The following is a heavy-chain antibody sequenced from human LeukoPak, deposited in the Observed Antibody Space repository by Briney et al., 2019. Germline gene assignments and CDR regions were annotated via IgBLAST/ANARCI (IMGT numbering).Heavy chain of an antibody. J-gene: IGHJ4*02. D-gene: IGHD2-15*01. V-gene: IGHV3-9*01. CDR1: GFTFDDYA. CDR2: ISWNSGSI. CDR3: AKEGRQAGTPLAKNFDY. Sequence: GGSLRLSCAASGFTFDDYAMHWVRQAPGKGLEWVSGISWNSGSIGYADSVKGRFTISRDNAKNSLHLQMNSLRAEDTALYYCAKEGRQAGTPLAKNFDYWGQGTLVTVSS.